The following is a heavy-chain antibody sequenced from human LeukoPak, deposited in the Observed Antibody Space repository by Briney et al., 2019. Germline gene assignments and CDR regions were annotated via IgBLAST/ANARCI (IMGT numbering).Heavy chain of an antibody. CDR2: ISYDGSNK. J-gene: IGHJ6*02. Sequence: GGSLRLSCAASGFTFSSYGMHWVRQAPGKGLEWVAVISYDGSNKYYADSAKGRFTISRDNSKNTLYLQMNSLRAEDTAVYYCAKGGYSGYDHDGGPIFYYYYGMDVWGQGTTVTVSS. D-gene: IGHD5-12*01. CDR3: AKGGYSGYDHDGGPIFYYYYGMDV. CDR1: GFTFSSYG. V-gene: IGHV3-30*18.